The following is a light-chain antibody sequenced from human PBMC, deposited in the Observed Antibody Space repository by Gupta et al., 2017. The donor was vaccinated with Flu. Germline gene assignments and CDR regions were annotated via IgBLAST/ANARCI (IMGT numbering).Light chain of an antibody. CDR1: ALPKQF. CDR2: KDR. J-gene: IGLJ2*01. CDR3: QSAENGATYPVI. V-gene: IGLV3-25*03. Sequence: SSELTQPPSVSVSPGQTARITCSGDALPKQFASWYHLKPGQAPVLVIYKDRERPSGIPARFSGSSSGTTVTFTISGVQAEDEADYYCQSAENGATYPVIFGGGTTLTVL.